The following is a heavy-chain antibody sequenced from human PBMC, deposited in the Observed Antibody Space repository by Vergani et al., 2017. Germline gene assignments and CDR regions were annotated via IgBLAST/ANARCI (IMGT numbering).Heavy chain of an antibody. J-gene: IGHJ6*02. CDR1: GFTFTAHG. V-gene: IGHV3-30*02. D-gene: IGHD2-2*01. CDR3: ANSYCSSLSCYAFYGMEV. Sequence: VQLLESGGGSAQPGESLRLSCVASGFTFTAHGLNWVRQAPGKGLEWVAFLRYDGSNEYYGDAVKGRFIISRDNSKNMLSLEMHSLRPEDTAVYYCANSYCSSLSCYAFYGMEVWGQGTTVTVSS. CDR2: LRYDGSNE.